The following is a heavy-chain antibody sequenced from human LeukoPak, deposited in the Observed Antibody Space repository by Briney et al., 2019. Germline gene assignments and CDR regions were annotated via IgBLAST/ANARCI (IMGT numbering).Heavy chain of an antibody. V-gene: IGHV3-7*01. J-gene: IGHJ4*02. CDR2: IKQDGSEK. Sequence: GGSLRLSCAASGFTFSTFWMSWVRQAPGEGLEWVANIKQDGSEKYYVDSVKGRFTISRDNAKNSLYLQMNSLRAEDTAVYYCARIKAMVFDYWGQGTLVTVSS. D-gene: IGHD5-18*01. CDR1: GFTFSTFW. CDR3: ARIKAMVFDY.